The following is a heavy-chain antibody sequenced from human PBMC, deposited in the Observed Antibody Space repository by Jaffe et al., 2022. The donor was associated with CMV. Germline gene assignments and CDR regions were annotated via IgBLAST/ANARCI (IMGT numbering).Heavy chain of an antibody. V-gene: IGHV3-33*08. CDR1: GFTFSSYG. J-gene: IGHJ6*03. CDR3: ARDWAPYYYDSSGYYYMDV. D-gene: IGHD3-22*01. CDR2: IWYDGSNK. Sequence: QVQLVESGGGVVQPGRSLRLSCAASGFTFSSYGMHWVRQAPGKGLEWVAVIWYDGSNKYYADSVKGRFTISRDNSKNTLYLQMNSLRAEDTAVYYCARDWAPYYYDSSGYYYMDVWGKGTTVTVSS.